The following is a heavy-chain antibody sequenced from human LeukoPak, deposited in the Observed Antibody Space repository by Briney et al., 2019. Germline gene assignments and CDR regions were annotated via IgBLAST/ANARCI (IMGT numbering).Heavy chain of an antibody. V-gene: IGHV1-8*02. D-gene: IGHD2-15*01. CDR3: ARGYCSGGGCYTAEYLPH. CDR1: GYTFTNFE. CDR2: MRPNSGET. J-gene: IGHJ1*01. Sequence: ASVKVSCKPSGYTFTNFEINWVRQVAGQALEWMGWMRPNSGETVNVQKFQGRVTMTRDISTSTAYMELTGLRSDDTAVHFCARGYCSGGGCYTAEYLPHWGQGTLVTVSS.